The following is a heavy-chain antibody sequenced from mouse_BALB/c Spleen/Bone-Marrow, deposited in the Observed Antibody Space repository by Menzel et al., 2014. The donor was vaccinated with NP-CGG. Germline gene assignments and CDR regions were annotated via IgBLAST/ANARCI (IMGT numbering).Heavy chain of an antibody. Sequence: EVKLMESGAELVKPGASVKLSCTASGFNIKDTYMHWVKQRPEQGLGWIGRIDPANGNTKYDPKFQGKATITADTSSNTAYLQLSSLTSEDTAVYYCARYYYGSSYAMDYGGQGTSVTVSS. CDR1: GFNIKDTY. CDR3: ARYYYGSSYAMDY. V-gene: IGHV14-3*02. J-gene: IGHJ4*01. D-gene: IGHD1-1*01. CDR2: IDPANGNT.